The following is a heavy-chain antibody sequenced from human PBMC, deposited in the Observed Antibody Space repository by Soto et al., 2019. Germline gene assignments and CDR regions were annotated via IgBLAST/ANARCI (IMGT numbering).Heavy chain of an antibody. Sequence: EVQLVESGGGLVQPGGSLRLSCAASGFTFSRCWMTWVRQAPGKGLEWVANIKQDGSEKHYVDSVKGRFTISRDNAKNSLDLQMNSLGAEDTGVYYWAGGGQGRDWSSNRCYFSDYWGQGTLVTVFS. CDR3: AGGGQGRDWSSNRCYFSDY. CDR1: GFTFSRCW. D-gene: IGHD2-2*01. J-gene: IGHJ4*02. CDR2: IKQDGSEK. V-gene: IGHV3-7*05.